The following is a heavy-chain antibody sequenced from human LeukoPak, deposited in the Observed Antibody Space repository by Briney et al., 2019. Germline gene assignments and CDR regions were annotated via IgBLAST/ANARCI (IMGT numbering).Heavy chain of an antibody. CDR3: ARTSRTYYYDSSGPC. J-gene: IGHJ4*02. CDR1: GGSISSYY. Sequence: SETLSLTCTVSGGSISSYYWSWIRQPPGKGLEWIGYIYYSGSANYNPSLKSRVTISVDTSKNQFSLKLSSVTAADTAVYYCARTSRTYYYDSSGPCWGQGTLVTVSS. D-gene: IGHD3-22*01. V-gene: IGHV4-59*08. CDR2: IYYSGSA.